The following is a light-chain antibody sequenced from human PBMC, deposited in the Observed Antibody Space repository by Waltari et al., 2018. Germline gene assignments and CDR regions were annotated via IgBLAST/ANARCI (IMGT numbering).Light chain of an antibody. CDR3: MILHNNAVV. Sequence: QAVLTQSASLSASPGASASLTCTLRSDINVATYKIYWYQQRPGSPPQFLVKYRSDSSNERGSGVPSRFSGSRDTSANAGILLISGLQSEDEADYYCMILHNNAVVFGGGTTLTVL. CDR1: SDINVATYK. J-gene: IGLJ3*02. CDR2: YRSDSSN. V-gene: IGLV5-45*01.